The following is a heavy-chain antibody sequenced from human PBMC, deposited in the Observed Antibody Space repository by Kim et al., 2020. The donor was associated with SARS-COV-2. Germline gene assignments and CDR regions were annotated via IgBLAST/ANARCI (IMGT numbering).Heavy chain of an antibody. CDR3: ARYGSSSWDNYYYYGMDV. V-gene: IGHV1-18*01. J-gene: IGHJ6*02. D-gene: IGHD6-13*01. CDR2: ISAYNGNT. Sequence: ASVKVSCKASGYTFTSYGISWVRQAPGQGLEWMGWISAYNGNTNYAQKLQGRVTMTTDTSTSTAYMELRSLRSDDTAVYYCARYGSSSWDNYYYYGMDVWGQGTTVTVSS. CDR1: GYTFTSYG.